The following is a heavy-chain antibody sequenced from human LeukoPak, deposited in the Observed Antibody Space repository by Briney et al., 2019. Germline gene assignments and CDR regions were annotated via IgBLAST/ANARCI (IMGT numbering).Heavy chain of an antibody. J-gene: IGHJ3*02. CDR2: ISPNSGGT. D-gene: IGHD1-26*01. Sequence: ASVKVSCKASGYTFTGYSIHWVRQAPGQGLEWMGWISPNSGGTNYAQRFQGRVTMTRDTSISTAYMELSRLTSDDTAVYYCARDRSWVGGNAFDTWGQGTMVTVSS. V-gene: IGHV1-2*02. CDR1: GYTFTGYS. CDR3: ARDRSWVGGNAFDT.